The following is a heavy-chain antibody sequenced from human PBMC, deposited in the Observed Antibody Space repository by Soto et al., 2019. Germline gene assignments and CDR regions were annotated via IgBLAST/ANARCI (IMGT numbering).Heavy chain of an antibody. J-gene: IGHJ2*01. CDR3: ARGPDYYDSSGHWYFDL. D-gene: IGHD3-22*01. CDR2: IIPIFGTA. Sequence: QVQLVQSGAEVKKPGSSVKVSCKASGGTFSSYAISWVRQAPGQGLEWMGGIIPIFGTANYAQKFQGRVTITADESTSTAYMELSSLRSEATAVYYCARGPDYYDSSGHWYFDLWGRGTLVTVSS. CDR1: GGTFSSYA. V-gene: IGHV1-69*01.